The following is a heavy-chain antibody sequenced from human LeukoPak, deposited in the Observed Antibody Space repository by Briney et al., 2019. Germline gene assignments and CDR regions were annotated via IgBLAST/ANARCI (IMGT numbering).Heavy chain of an antibody. V-gene: IGHV3-21*01. Sequence: GGSLRLSCAASGFTFSSYSMNWVRQAPGKGLEWVSSISSSSSYIYYADSVKGRFTISRDNAKNSLYLQMNSLRAEDTAVYYCAKDIYGGNYFDYWGQGTLVTVSS. CDR2: ISSSSSYI. J-gene: IGHJ4*02. CDR1: GFTFSSYS. D-gene: IGHD4-23*01. CDR3: AKDIYGGNYFDY.